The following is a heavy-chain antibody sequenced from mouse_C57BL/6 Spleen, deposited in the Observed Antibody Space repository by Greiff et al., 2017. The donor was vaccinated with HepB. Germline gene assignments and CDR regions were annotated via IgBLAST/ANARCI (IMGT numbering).Heavy chain of an antibody. Sequence: EVMLVESGGDLVKPGGSLKLSCAASGFTFSSYGMSWVRQTPDKRLEWVATISSGGSYTYYPDSVKGRFTISRDNAKNTLYLQMSSPQSEDTAMYYCARHNLYYAMDYWGQGTSVTVSS. J-gene: IGHJ4*01. CDR2: ISSGGSYT. CDR1: GFTFSSYG. CDR3: ARHNLYYAMDY. V-gene: IGHV5-6*01.